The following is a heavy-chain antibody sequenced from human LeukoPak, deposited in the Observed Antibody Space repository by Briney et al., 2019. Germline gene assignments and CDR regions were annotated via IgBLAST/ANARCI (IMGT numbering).Heavy chain of an antibody. CDR2: ISDDGSTK. J-gene: IGHJ4*02. CDR3: AREGYYYDSSGPGFDY. D-gene: IGHD3-22*01. CDR1: GFTFSFYG. V-gene: IGHV3-30*03. Sequence: GGSLRLSCAASGFTFSFYGIHWVRQAPGKGLEWVAVISDDGSTKYYSDSVKGRFTVSRDNSKDTLYLQMNSLRAEDTAVYYCAREGYYYDSSGPGFDYWGQGTLVTVSS.